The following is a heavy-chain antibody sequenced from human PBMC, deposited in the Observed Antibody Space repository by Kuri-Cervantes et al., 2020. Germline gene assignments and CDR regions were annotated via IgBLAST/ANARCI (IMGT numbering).Heavy chain of an antibody. CDR3: ARMPHE. Sequence: SGPTLANTTPTLTLTCTFIGFSLSTSGMRVSWIRQPPGKALEWLARIDWDDDKFYRTSLKTRLAISKDTSKNQVVLTMTNMDPVDTATYYCARMPHEWGQGILVTVSS. CDR2: IDWDDDK. J-gene: IGHJ4*02. V-gene: IGHV2-70*04. CDR1: GFSLSTSGMR.